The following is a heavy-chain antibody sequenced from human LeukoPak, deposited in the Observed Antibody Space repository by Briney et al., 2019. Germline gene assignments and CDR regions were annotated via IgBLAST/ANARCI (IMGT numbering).Heavy chain of an antibody. V-gene: IGHV4-31*03. J-gene: IGHJ4*02. CDR3: AREAPGVSSGYYYPYYFDY. CDR2: IYNSETT. Sequence: SETLSLTCTVSGGSISSDGYYWSWIRQHPEKGLEWIGYIYNSETTYYNPSFKSRVTISVDTSKNQFSLKLSSVTAADTAVYYCAREAPGVSSGYYYPYYFDYWGQGALVTVSS. CDR1: GGSISSDGYY. D-gene: IGHD3-22*01.